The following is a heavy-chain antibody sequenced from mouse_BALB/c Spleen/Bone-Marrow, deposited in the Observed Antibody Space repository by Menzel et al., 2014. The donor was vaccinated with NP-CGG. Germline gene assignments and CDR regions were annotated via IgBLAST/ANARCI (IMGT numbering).Heavy chain of an antibody. J-gene: IGHJ3*01. CDR2: IDPANGNT. CDR3: ASSAYS. V-gene: IGHV14-3*02. D-gene: IGHD2-10*01. Sequence: EVKLQESGAELVKPGASVKLSCTASGFNIKDTYMHWVKQRPEQGLEWIGRIDPANGNTKYDPKFQGKATITADTSSNTAYLQLSSLTPEDTAVYYCASSAYSWGQGTLVTVSA. CDR1: GFNIKDTY.